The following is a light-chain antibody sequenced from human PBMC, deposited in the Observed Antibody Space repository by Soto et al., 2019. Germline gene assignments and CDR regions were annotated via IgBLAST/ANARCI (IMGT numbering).Light chain of an antibody. CDR1: SSDVGADYF. J-gene: IGLJ1*01. V-gene: IGLV2-14*01. CDR3: SSYTSTNTPYV. CDR2: EVT. Sequence: QSVLTQPVSVSGSPGQSITISCTGSSSDVGADYFVSWYQHRPGKAPKLILYEVTTRPSGISSRFSGSKSGNTASLTISGLQADDEAYYYCSSYTSTNTPYVFGTGTKLTVL.